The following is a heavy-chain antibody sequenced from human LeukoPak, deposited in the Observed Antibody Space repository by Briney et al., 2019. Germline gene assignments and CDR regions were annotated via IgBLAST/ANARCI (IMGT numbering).Heavy chain of an antibody. V-gene: IGHV4-59*08. J-gene: IGHJ4*02. CDR1: GGSISNYY. CDR2: IYYRGST. Sequence: SETLSLTCTVSGGSISNYYWSCIRQPPGKGLEWIGYIYYRGSTNYNPSLKSRVTISVDTSKNQFSLKLSSVTAADTAVYYCARVHSGYDFGNRKYYYFDYWGQGTLVTVSS. D-gene: IGHD5-12*01. CDR3: ARVHSGYDFGNRKYYYFDY.